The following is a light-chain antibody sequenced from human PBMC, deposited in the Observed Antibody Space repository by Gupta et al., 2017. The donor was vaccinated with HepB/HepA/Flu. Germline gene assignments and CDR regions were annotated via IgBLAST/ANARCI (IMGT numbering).Light chain of an antibody. CDR3: QHTYSSPPRT. Sequence: DIQMTQSPSSLSASLGDRVTISCRASDTINTFLNWYQQRPGKAPRLLIYAASSLQSGIPSRFNGNGSGTDFTLTISSRQPEDFATYYCQHTYSSPPRTFGQGTKVEMK. CDR1: DTINTF. V-gene: IGKV1-39*01. CDR2: AAS. J-gene: IGKJ1*01.